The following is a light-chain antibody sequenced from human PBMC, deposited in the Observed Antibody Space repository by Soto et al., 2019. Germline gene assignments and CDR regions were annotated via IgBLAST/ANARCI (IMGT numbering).Light chain of an antibody. Sequence: QSALTQPASVSGSPGQSITISCTGTSSDVGSYNLVSWYQQHPGKAPKLMIYEGSQRPSGVSNRFSGSKSGNTASLTVSGLQAEDEADYYCSSYARSNTLLFGGGTKVTVL. V-gene: IGLV2-23*01. CDR1: SSDVGSYNL. CDR2: EGS. CDR3: SSYARSNTLL. J-gene: IGLJ3*02.